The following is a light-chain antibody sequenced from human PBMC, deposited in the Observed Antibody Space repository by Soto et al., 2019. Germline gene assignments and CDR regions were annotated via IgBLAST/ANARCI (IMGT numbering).Light chain of an antibody. CDR1: QSISSW. V-gene: IGKV1-39*01. CDR3: QQSYSTPPWT. J-gene: IGKJ1*01. CDR2: DAS. Sequence: IQMTQSPSTLSASVGDRVTITCRASQSISSWLAWYQQKPGKAPKLLIYDASSLESGVPSRFSGSGSGTGFTLTISSLQPEDFATYFCQQSYSTPPWTFGQGTKVDI.